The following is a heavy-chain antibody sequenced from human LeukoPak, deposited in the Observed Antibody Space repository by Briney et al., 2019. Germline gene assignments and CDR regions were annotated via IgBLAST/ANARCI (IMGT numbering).Heavy chain of an antibody. CDR1: GFTFDDYA. Sequence: VGSLRLSCAASGFTFDDYAMHWVRQAPGKGLEWDSVISGDGGSTYYADSVKGRFTISRDNSKNSLYLQMNSLRTEDTALYYCAKDIELSSSTSWNSEYWGQGTLVTVSS. J-gene: IGHJ4*02. D-gene: IGHD2-2*01. CDR3: AKDIELSSSTSWNSEY. CDR2: ISGDGGST. V-gene: IGHV3-43*02.